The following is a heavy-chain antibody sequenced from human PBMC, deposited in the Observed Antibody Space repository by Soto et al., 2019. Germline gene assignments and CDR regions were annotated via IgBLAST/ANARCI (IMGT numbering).Heavy chain of an antibody. CDR2: INSDGSSI. D-gene: IGHD2-15*01. J-gene: IGHJ4*02. Sequence: GGSLRLSCAASGFTFSAYWMHWVRQTPGKGLVWVSRINSDGSSIGYADSVKGRFTISRDNAKNTLYLQMNSLRAEDTAVYYLARGGCGGSGCIDYWGQGTLVTVSS. CDR1: GFTFSAYW. V-gene: IGHV3-74*01. CDR3: ARGGCGGSGCIDY.